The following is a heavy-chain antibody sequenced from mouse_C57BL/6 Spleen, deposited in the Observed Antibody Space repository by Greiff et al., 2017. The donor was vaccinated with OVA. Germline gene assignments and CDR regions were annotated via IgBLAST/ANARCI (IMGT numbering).Heavy chain of an antibody. D-gene: IGHD1-1*01. Sequence: EVKLEESGPELVKPGDSVKISCKASGYSFTGYFMNWVMQSHGKSLEWIGRINPYNGDTFYNQKFKGKATLTVDKSSSTAHMELRSLTSEDSAVYYCAKAIYYGSSLFDYWGQGTTLTVSS. CDR1: GYSFTGYF. V-gene: IGHV1-20*01. J-gene: IGHJ2*01. CDR3: AKAIYYGSSLFDY. CDR2: INPYNGDT.